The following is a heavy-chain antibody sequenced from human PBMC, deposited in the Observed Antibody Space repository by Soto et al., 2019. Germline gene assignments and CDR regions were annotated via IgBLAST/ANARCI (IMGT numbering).Heavy chain of an antibody. CDR2: IYYSGST. CDR1: GGSISSSSYY. Sequence: SETLSLTCTVSGGSISSSSYYWGWIRQPPGKGLEWIGSIYYSGSTYYNPSLKSRVTISVDTSKNQFSLKLSSVTAADTAVYYCARHGPRYCSGGSCYPDYWGQGTLVTVSS. D-gene: IGHD2-15*01. CDR3: ARHGPRYCSGGSCYPDY. V-gene: IGHV4-39*01. J-gene: IGHJ4*02.